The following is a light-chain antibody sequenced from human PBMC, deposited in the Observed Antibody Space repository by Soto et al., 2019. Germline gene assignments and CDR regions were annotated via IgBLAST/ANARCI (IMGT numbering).Light chain of an antibody. Sequence: EIVMTQSPATLSVSPGERATLSCRASQSVKINLAWYQQKPGQAPRLLIYGAFTRATGIPARFSGSGSGTEFTLTIINLQSEDFAVYYCQQYNNWPPITFGQGTRVEIK. CDR2: GAF. J-gene: IGKJ5*01. CDR3: QQYNNWPPIT. V-gene: IGKV3-15*01. CDR1: QSVKIN.